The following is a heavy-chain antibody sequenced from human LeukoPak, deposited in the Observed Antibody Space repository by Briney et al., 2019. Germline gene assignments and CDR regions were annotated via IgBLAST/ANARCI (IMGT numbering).Heavy chain of an antibody. CDR1: GYTFIGYY. J-gene: IGHJ4*02. D-gene: IGHD1-26*01. CDR3: ARDHSGSPINFDY. CDR2: INPNSGGT. Sequence: ASVKVSCKASGYTFIGYYMHWVRQAPGQGLEWMGWINPNSGGTNYAQKFQGRVTMTRDTSISTAYMELSRLRSDDTAVYYCARDHSGSPINFDYWGQGTLVTVSS. V-gene: IGHV1-2*02.